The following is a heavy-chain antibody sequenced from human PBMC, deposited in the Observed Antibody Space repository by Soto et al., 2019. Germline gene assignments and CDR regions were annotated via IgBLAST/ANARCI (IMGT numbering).Heavy chain of an antibody. CDR1: GYSFTNYW. V-gene: IGHV5-51*01. D-gene: IGHD3-22*01. CDR3: ARSDRTGHYPSTWFDP. Sequence: GESLKISCKGVGYSFTNYWIGWVRQMPGKGLEWMGIIYPGDSDTRYSPTFQGQVIISADKSISTAYLQWSSLKAPDTAMYYCARSDRTGHYPSTWFDPWGQGNQVTVSS. J-gene: IGHJ5*02. CDR2: IYPGDSDT.